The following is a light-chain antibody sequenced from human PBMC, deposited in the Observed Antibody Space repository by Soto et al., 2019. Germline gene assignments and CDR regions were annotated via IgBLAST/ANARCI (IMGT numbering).Light chain of an antibody. J-gene: IGKJ4*01. Sequence: LAPGEGATLSCRASQTVKNDYLAWYQQRRGLAPRLLIYGASGRATGIPDRFSGSGSGTDFTLTITRLEPEDFAVYYCQQYGTSPLTFGGGTKVDIK. CDR3: QQYGTSPLT. CDR1: QTVKNDY. CDR2: GAS. V-gene: IGKV3-20*01.